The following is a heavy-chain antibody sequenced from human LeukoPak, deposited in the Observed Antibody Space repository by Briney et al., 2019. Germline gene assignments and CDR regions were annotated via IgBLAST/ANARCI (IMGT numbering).Heavy chain of an antibody. CDR3: AKGGYGSGTLPLGY. CDR2: ISGSGGRT. V-gene: IGHV3-23*01. J-gene: IGHJ4*02. Sequence: GGSLRLSCAASEFSFSSYAMSWVRQAPGKGLEWFSGISGSGGRTYYADSVKGRFTISRDNSKNTLYLQMNSLRAEDTAVYYCAKGGYGSGTLPLGYWGQGTLVTVSS. CDR1: EFSFSSYA. D-gene: IGHD3-10*01.